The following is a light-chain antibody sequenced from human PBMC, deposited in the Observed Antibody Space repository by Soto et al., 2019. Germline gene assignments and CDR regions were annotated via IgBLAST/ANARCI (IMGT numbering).Light chain of an antibody. J-gene: IGKJ5*01. Sequence: EIVFTQSADTLSLSPGNRATLSCRASQSLTNRYIAGYQVKPGQAPRLLIYDTSSRATGIPGRFSGSGSGTDSTLTITRREHEDFVVFYCQQYGSSEMIFGQGTRLEIK. CDR2: DTS. V-gene: IGKV3-20*01. CDR1: QSLTNRY. CDR3: QQYGSSEMI.